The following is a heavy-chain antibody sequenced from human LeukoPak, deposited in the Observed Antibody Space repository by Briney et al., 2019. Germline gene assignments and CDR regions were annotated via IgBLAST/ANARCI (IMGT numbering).Heavy chain of an antibody. Sequence: PGGSLRLSCAASGFTFSSYAMSWVRQAPGKGLEWVSAISGSGGSTYYADSVKGRFTISRDNSKNTLYLQMNSLRAEDTAVYYCAKASIAAAGIAKPYYYYGMDVWGQGTTVTVSS. CDR1: GFTFSSYA. CDR3: AKASIAAAGIAKPYYYYGMDV. J-gene: IGHJ6*02. V-gene: IGHV3-23*01. D-gene: IGHD6-13*01. CDR2: ISGSGGST.